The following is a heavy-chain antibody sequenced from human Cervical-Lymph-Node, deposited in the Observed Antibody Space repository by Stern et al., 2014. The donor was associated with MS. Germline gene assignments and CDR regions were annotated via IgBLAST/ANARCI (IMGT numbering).Heavy chain of an antibody. CDR3: ARGGYSSSWHYYYYGMDV. J-gene: IGHJ6*02. CDR2: INAGNGNT. CDR1: GYTFTSYA. V-gene: IGHV1-3*01. Sequence: QVQLVQSGAEVKKPGASVKVSCKASGYTFTSYAMHWVRQAPGQRIEWMGWINAGNGNTKYSQKFQGRVTITRDTSASTAYMELSSLRSEDTAVYYCARGGYSSSWHYYYYGMDVWGQGTTVTVSS. D-gene: IGHD6-13*01.